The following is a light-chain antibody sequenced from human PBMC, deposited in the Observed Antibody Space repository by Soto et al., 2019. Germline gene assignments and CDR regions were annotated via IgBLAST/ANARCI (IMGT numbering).Light chain of an antibody. CDR3: QQYNNWSPIT. CDR1: QSVSSN. J-gene: IGKJ4*01. CDR2: GAS. Sequence: EIVMTQSPATLSVSPGERATLSCRASQSVSSNLALYQQIPGQAPRLLIYGASTMSTGVPARFSCSGSGTEFTLTISSLQSEDFAVYYCQQYNNWSPITFGGGTTVEIK. V-gene: IGKV3-15*01.